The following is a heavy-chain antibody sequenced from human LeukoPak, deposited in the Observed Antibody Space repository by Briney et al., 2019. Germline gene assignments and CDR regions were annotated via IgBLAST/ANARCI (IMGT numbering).Heavy chain of an antibody. CDR2: ISYDGSNK. Sequence: GGSLRLSCAASGLTFSSYAMHWVRQAPGKGLEWVAVISYDGSNKYYADSVKGRFTISRDNSKNTLYLQMNSLRAEDTAVYYCARDLGAPSVYWGQGTLVTVSS. CDR1: GLTFSSYA. CDR3: ARDLGAPSVY. V-gene: IGHV3-30-3*01. J-gene: IGHJ4*02. D-gene: IGHD1-26*01.